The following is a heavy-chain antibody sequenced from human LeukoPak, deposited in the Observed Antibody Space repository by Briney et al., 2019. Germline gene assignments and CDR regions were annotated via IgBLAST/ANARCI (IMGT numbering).Heavy chain of an antibody. CDR3: AASDSSAGGGAFDI. CDR2: ISWNSGSI. J-gene: IGHJ3*02. V-gene: IGHV3-9*01. CDR1: GFTFDDYA. D-gene: IGHD6-6*01. Sequence: GGSLRLSCAASGFTFDDYAMHWVRQAPGKGLEWVSGISWNSGSIGYADSVKGRFTISRDNAKNSLYLQMNSLRAEDTALYYCAASDSSAGGGAFDIWGQGTMVTVSS.